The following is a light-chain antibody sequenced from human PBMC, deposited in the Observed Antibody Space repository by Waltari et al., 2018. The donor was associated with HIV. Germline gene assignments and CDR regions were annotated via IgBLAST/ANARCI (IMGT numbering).Light chain of an antibody. Sequence: QSALTQPASVSGSPGQSITISSTGTSSTVGSDDLVYWYQQHPGEAPKLIIYEVTKRPSGFSNRFSGSKSGNTASLTISGLQAEDEADYYCCSCPRSGIRYVFGTGTKVTVL. CDR1: SSTVGSDDL. CDR3: CSCPRSGIRYV. J-gene: IGLJ1*01. V-gene: IGLV2-23*02. CDR2: EVT.